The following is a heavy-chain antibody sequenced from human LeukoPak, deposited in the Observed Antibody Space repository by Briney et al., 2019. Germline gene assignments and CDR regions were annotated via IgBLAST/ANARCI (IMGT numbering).Heavy chain of an antibody. CDR1: GVIFNNYW. J-gene: IGHJ6*02. Sequence: GGSLRLSCAASGVIFNNYWMHWVRQVPGKGLEWLSRVDGDGTGTIYADSVKGRFTISRDNSKNTLYLQMNSLRAEDTAVYYCAKAVYSSGWYDYYYGMDVWGQGTTVTVSS. D-gene: IGHD6-19*01. V-gene: IGHV3-74*01. CDR3: AKAVYSSGWYDYYYGMDV. CDR2: VDGDGTGT.